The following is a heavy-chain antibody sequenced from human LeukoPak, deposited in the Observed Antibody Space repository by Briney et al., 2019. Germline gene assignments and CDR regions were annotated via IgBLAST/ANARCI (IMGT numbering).Heavy chain of an antibody. D-gene: IGHD5-24*01. Sequence: SETLSFTCTVSGGSISSYYWSWIRQPPGKGLEWIGYIYYSGSTNYNPSLKSRVTISVDTSKNQFSLKLSSVTAADTAVYYCARGGERWLTDYWGQGTLVTVSS. CDR2: IYYSGST. J-gene: IGHJ4*02. CDR3: ARGGERWLTDY. CDR1: GGSISSYY. V-gene: IGHV4-59*08.